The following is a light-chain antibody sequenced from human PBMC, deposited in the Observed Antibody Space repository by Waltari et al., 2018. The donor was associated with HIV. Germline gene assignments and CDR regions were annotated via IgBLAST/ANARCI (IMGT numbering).Light chain of an antibody. CDR3: QSWEV. Sequence: QSVLTQPPSVSGAPGQRVTISCTGSSSNIGAGYDVHWYQQLPGTAPKLLIYGDTNRPSGVPDRFSGSKSGTSASLAITGLQAEDEADYYCQSWEVFGTGTKVTVL. CDR2: GDT. CDR1: SSNIGAGYD. V-gene: IGLV1-40*01. J-gene: IGLJ1*01.